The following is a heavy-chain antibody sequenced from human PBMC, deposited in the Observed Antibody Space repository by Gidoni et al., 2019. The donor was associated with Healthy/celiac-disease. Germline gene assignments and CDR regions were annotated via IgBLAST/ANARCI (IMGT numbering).Heavy chain of an antibody. V-gene: IGHV1-69*01. Sequence: QVQLVQSGAEVKKPGSSVKVSCKASGGTFSSYAISWVRQAPGQGLEWMGGIITIFGTANYAQKVQGRVTITADESTSTAYMELSSLRSEDTAVYYCATSYCSSTSCYSYYYYGMDVWGQGTTVTVSS. J-gene: IGHJ6*02. CDR3: ATSYCSSTSCYSYYYYGMDV. CDR2: IITIFGTA. D-gene: IGHD2-2*01. CDR1: GGTFSSYA.